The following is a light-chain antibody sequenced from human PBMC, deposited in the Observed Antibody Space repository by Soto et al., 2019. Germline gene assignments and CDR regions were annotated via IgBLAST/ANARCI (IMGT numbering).Light chain of an antibody. CDR3: AAWDDSLNGRYV. CDR2: SNN. Sequence: QSVLTQPPSASGTPGQRVTISCSGSSSNIRSNTVNWYQQLPGTAPKLLIYSNNQRPSGVPDRFSGSKSGTSASLAISGLQSDDEADYYCAAWDDSLNGRYVFGTGTKVTVL. J-gene: IGLJ1*01. V-gene: IGLV1-44*01. CDR1: SSNIRSNT.